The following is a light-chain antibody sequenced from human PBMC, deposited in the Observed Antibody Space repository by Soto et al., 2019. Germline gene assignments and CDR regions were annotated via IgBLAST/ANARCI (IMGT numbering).Light chain of an antibody. CDR1: SSNIGAGYD. CDR3: QSYDSSLGGWV. Sequence: QSVLTQPPSVSGAPGQRVTISCTGSSSNIGAGYDVHWYQQLPGTAPKLLIYGNSNRPSGVPDRFSGSKSGNSASLAITGLQAEDEAGYYCQSYDSSLGGWVFGGGTKLTVL. J-gene: IGLJ3*02. CDR2: GNS. V-gene: IGLV1-40*01.